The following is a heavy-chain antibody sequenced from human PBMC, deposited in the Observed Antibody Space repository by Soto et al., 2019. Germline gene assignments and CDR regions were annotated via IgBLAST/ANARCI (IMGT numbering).Heavy chain of an antibody. CDR3: AKDYYGSGSYYTGGDY. D-gene: IGHD3-10*01. CDR2: ISGSGGST. Sequence: GGSLRLSCAASGFTFSSYAMSWVRQAPGKGLEWVSAISGSGGSTYYADSVKGRFTISRDNSKNTLYLQMNSLRAEDTAVYYCAKDYYGSGSYYTGGDYWGQGTLVTVSS. CDR1: GFTFSSYA. V-gene: IGHV3-23*01. J-gene: IGHJ4*02.